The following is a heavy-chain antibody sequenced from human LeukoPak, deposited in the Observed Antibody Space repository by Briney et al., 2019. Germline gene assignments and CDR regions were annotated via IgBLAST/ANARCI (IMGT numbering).Heavy chain of an antibody. V-gene: IGHV1-8*01. J-gene: IGHJ5*02. CDR1: GYTFTSYD. D-gene: IGHD3-22*01. Sequence: ASVKVSCKASGYTFTSYDINWVRQATGQGLEWMGWMNPNSGNTGYAQKFQGRVTMTRNTSISTAYMELSSLRSEDTAVYYCARGPSYYYDSSGYYLWGQGTLVTVSS. CDR2: MNPNSGNT. CDR3: ARGPSYYYDSSGYYL.